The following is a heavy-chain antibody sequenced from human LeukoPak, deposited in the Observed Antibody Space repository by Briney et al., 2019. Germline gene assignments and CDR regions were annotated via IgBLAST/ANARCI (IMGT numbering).Heavy chain of an antibody. V-gene: IGHV3-53*01. Sequence: TGGSLRLSCAASGFTVSSNYMSWVRQAPGKGLEWVSVIYSGGSTYYADSVKGRFTISRDNSKNTLYLQMNSLRAEDTAVYYCARDNYGGNHHGYYYYYMDVWGKGTTVTISS. CDR2: IYSGGST. J-gene: IGHJ6*03. CDR3: ARDNYGGNHHGYYYYYMDV. D-gene: IGHD4-23*01. CDR1: GFTVSSNY.